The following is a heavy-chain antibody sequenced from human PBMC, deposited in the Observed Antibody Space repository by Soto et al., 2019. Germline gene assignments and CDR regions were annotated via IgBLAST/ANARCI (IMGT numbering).Heavy chain of an antibody. CDR3: TTAQPTPYCSSTSCYALSYYYYYMDV. CDR2: IKSKTDGGTT. J-gene: IGHJ6*03. CDR1: GFTFSNAW. V-gene: IGHV3-15*01. D-gene: IGHD2-2*01. Sequence: GGSLRLSCAASGFTFSNAWMSWVRQAPGKGLEWVGRIKSKTDGGTTDYAAPVKGRFTISRDDSKNTLYLQMNSLKTEDTAGYYCTTAQPTPYCSSTSCYALSYYYYYMDVWGKGTTVTVSS.